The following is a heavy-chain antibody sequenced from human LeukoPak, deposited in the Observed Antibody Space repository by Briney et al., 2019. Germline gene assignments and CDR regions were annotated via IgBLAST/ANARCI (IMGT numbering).Heavy chain of an antibody. V-gene: IGHV1-18*01. D-gene: IGHD3-10*01. CDR3: ARDQSGSFDY. Sequence: ASVKVSCEASGYTFISYGITWVRQAPGQGLEWLGWISAYNGNIDYAQKLQGRVTMTTDTSTSTAYMELRSLRSDDTAVYYCARDQSGSFDYWGQGTLVTVSS. CDR1: GYTFISYG. J-gene: IGHJ4*02. CDR2: ISAYNGNI.